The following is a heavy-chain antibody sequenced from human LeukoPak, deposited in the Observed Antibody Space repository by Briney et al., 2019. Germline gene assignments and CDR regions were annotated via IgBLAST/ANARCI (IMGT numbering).Heavy chain of an antibody. CDR1: GGSISSYY. D-gene: IGHD1-26*01. Sequence: SETLSLTCTVSGGSISSYYWSWIRQPPGKGLEWIGYIYYSGSTNYNPSLKSRVTISVDTSKNQFSLKLSSVTAADTAVYYCTTDLTGKWELWGYWGQGTLVTVSS. CDR3: TTDLTGKWELWGY. V-gene: IGHV4-59*01. CDR2: IYYSGST. J-gene: IGHJ4*02.